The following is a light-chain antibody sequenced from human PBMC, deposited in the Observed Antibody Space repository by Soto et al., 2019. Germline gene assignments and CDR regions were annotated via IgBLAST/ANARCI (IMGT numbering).Light chain of an antibody. CDR1: QIISSW. J-gene: IGKJ4*01. V-gene: IGKV1-5*03. CDR3: QQYNSYPS. CDR2: KAS. Sequence: IQMTQSPSTLSASVGDRVTITCRASQIISSWLAWYQQKPGKAPKLLIYKASSLESGVPSRFSGSGSGTEFTLTISSLQPDDFATYYCQQYNSYPSFGGGTKVEIK.